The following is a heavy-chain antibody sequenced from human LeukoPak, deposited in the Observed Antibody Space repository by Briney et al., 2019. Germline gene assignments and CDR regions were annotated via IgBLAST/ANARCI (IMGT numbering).Heavy chain of an antibody. D-gene: IGHD1-7*01. CDR1: GYTFTSYG. CDR2: ISAYNGNT. J-gene: IGHJ6*02. V-gene: IGHV1-18*01. Sequence: ASVKVSCKASGYTFTSYGISWVRQAPGQGLEWKGWISAYNGNTNYAQKLQGRVTMTTDTSTSTAYMELRSLRSDDTAVYYCARDRELQASLYYYYGMDVWGQGTTVTVSS. CDR3: ARDRELQASLYYYYGMDV.